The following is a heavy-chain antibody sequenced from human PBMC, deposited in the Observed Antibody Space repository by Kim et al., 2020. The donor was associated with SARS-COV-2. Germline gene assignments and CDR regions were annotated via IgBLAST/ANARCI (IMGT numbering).Heavy chain of an antibody. D-gene: IGHD5-18*01. CDR1: GFTFSGHY. J-gene: IGHJ6*01. V-gene: IGHV3-72*01. CDR2: ISNKDRSSTT. Sequence: GGSLRLSCAASGFTFSGHYMDWVRQAPGKGLEWVGRISNKDRSSTTEYSASVRFRFTISSDDSKNFLYMHIHSLKTTATADCYCALDSQLGTAPDHYGL. CDR3: ALDSQLGTAPDHYGL.